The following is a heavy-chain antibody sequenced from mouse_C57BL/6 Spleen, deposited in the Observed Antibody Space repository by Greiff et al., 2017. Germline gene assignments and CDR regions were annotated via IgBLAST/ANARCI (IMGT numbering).Heavy chain of an antibody. J-gene: IGHJ3*01. V-gene: IGHV1-52*01. Sequence: QVQLQQPGAELVRPGSSVKLSCKASGYTFTSYWMHWVKQRPIQGLEWIGNIDPSDSDTHYNQKFKDKATLTVDKSASTAYMQLSSLTSEDSAVYYCARKEFAYWGQGTLVTVSA. CDR3: ARKEFAY. CDR1: GYTFTSYW. CDR2: IDPSDSDT.